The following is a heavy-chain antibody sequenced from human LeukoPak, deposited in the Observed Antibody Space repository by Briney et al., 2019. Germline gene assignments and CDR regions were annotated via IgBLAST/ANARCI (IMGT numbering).Heavy chain of an antibody. CDR3: ARGGFYDILTGSPYYFDY. J-gene: IGHJ4*02. CDR2: IKQDGSEK. D-gene: IGHD3-9*01. Sequence: GGSLRLSCAASGFTFNRYNMNWVRRAPGKGLERVANIKQDGSEKYYVDSVKGRFTISRDNAKNSLYLQMNSLRAEDTAVYYCARGGFYDILTGSPYYFDYWGQGTLVTVSS. V-gene: IGHV3-7*01. CDR1: GFTFNRYN.